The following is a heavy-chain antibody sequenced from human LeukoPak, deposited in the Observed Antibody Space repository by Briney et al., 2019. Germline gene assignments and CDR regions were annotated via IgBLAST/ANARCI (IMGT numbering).Heavy chain of an antibody. D-gene: IGHD2-15*01. V-gene: IGHV4-4*02. CDR2: IFHRGST. CDR1: GGSISSSNW. Sequence: SETLSLTCAVSGGSISSSNWWSWVRQPPGKGLEWIGEIFHRGSTNYNPSLKSRVTISVDTSKNQFSLKLNSVTAADTAVYYCASFYCSGGSCYQYYSYYYMDVWGKGTTVTISS. J-gene: IGHJ6*03. CDR3: ASFYCSGGSCYQYYSYYYMDV.